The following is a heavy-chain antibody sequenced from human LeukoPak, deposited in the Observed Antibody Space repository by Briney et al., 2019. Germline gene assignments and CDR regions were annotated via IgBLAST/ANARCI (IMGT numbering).Heavy chain of an antibody. J-gene: IGHJ4*02. D-gene: IGHD3-3*01. Sequence: GGSLRLSCEASGFTFATYAMSWVRQAPGRGLEWVSTISGSGGSSYYADSGKGRFTISRDNSKNTLYLQMNSLRVEDTAVYYCARIRSYYDFWSGYPKIFDYWGQGTLVTVSS. CDR2: ISGSGGSS. CDR1: GFTFATYA. V-gene: IGHV3-23*01. CDR3: ARIRSYYDFWSGYPKIFDY.